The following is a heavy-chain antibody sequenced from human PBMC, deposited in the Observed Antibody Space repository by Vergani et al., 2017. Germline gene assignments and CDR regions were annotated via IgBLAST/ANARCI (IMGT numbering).Heavy chain of an antibody. CDR1: GFTFSSYN. CDR2: ISSSSSSI. V-gene: IGHV3-48*01. D-gene: IGHD4-17*01. J-gene: IGHJ6*02. Sequence: EVQLVESGGGLAQPGGSLRLSCAASGFTFSSYNMNWVRQAPGKGLEWLSYISSSSSSIYYADSVKGRFTISRDNAKNSLNLQMNSLSAEDTAVYYCARGSTVTTLYFYYCMDVWGQGTTVTVSS. CDR3: ARGSTVTTLYFYYCMDV.